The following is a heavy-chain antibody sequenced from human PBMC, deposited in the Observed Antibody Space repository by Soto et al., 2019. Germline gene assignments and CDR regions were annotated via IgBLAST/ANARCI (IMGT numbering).Heavy chain of an antibody. CDR3: ARDTASTTFGEQGWFDP. D-gene: IGHD3-3*01. J-gene: IGHJ5*02. V-gene: IGHV1-69*13. Sequence: SVKVSCKASGGTFSSYAISWVRQAPGQGLEWMGGIIPIFGTANYAQKFQGRVTITADESTSTAYMELSSLRSEDTAVYYCARDTASTTFGEQGWFDPWGQGTLVTVSS. CDR1: GGTFSSYA. CDR2: IIPIFGTA.